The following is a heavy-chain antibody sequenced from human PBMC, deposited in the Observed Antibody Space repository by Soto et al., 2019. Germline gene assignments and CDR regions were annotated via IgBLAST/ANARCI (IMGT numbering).Heavy chain of an antibody. CDR3: ARGFQTADDSSGYYLPDY. CDR2: IIPIFGTA. CDR1: GGTFSSYA. V-gene: IGHV1-69*06. Sequence: QVQLVQSGAEVKKPGSSVKVSCKASGGTFSSYAISWVRQAPGQGLEWMGGIIPIFGTANYAQKFQGRVTITADKSTSTAYMELSSLRSEDTAVYYCARGFQTADDSSGYYLPDYWGQGTLVTVSS. J-gene: IGHJ4*02. D-gene: IGHD3-22*01.